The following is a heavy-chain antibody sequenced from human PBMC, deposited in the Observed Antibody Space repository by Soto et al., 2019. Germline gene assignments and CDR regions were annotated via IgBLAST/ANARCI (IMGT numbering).Heavy chain of an antibody. J-gene: IGHJ6*03. Sequence: SVKVSCEASGCTFSSYTISWVRQAPGQGLEWMGRIIPILGIANYAQKFQGRVTITADKSTSTAYMELSSLRSEDTAVYYCARGNIAARDYYYYMDVWGKGTTVTVSS. CDR3: ARGNIAARDYYYYMDV. D-gene: IGHD6-6*01. CDR2: IIPILGIA. CDR1: GCTFSSYT. V-gene: IGHV1-69*02.